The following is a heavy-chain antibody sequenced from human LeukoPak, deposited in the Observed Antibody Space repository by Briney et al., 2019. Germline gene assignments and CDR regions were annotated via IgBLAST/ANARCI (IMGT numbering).Heavy chain of an antibody. CDR3: ARSRLRLGELSLDLNFDY. CDR2: ISAYNGNT. Sequence: ASVKVSCKASGYTFTSYGISWVRQAPGQGLEWMGWISAYNGNTNYAQKLQGRVTMTTDTSTSTAYMELRSLRSDDTAVYYCARSRLRLGELSLDLNFDYWGQGTLVTVSS. CDR1: GYTFTSYG. V-gene: IGHV1-18*01. J-gene: IGHJ4*02. D-gene: IGHD3-16*02.